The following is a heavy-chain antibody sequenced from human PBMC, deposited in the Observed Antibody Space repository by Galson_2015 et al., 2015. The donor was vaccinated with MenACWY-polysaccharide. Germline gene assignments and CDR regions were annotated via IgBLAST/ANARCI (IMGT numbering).Heavy chain of an antibody. CDR1: GYTFTGYY. V-gene: IGHV1-2*06. CDR2: NSPPSGAT. CDR3: ARERGAGGTYFNY. J-gene: IGHJ4*02. Sequence: SVKVSCKASGYTFTGYYIHWVRQAPGQGLEWMGRNSPPSGATNCAQNFQGRVTLTRDPSISTAYMELSRLSSDDTAVYYCARERGAGGTYFNYWGQGTLVAVSS.